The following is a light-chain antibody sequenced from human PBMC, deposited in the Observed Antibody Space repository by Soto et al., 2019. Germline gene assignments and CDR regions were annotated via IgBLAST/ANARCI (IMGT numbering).Light chain of an antibody. V-gene: IGKV1-33*01. CDR3: QQYDNLPTT. Sequence: DIQMTQSPSSLSASVGDRVTITCQASQDISNYLNWYQQKPGKAPKLLIYDASNLETGVPSRFSGSGSATDSTFSISSVQPEDIATYYCQQYDNLPTTFGQGTRLEIK. CDR2: DAS. CDR1: QDISNY. J-gene: IGKJ5*01.